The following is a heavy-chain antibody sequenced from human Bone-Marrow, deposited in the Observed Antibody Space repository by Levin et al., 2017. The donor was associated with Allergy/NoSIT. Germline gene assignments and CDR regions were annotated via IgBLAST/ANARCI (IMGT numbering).Heavy chain of an antibody. D-gene: IGHD3-3*01. CDR2: ISRGGSTM. J-gene: IGHJ6*03. V-gene: IGHV3-48*03. CDR3: SREGSGYYSRHYYYMDV. Sequence: GGSLRLSCAASGFTFSNYEMNWVRQAPGKGLEWISYISRGGSTMYYADSVRGRFTISRDDAHNSLFLQMKSLRAEDTAVYYCSREGSGYYSRHYYYMDVWGKGTTVTVSS. CDR1: GFTFSNYE.